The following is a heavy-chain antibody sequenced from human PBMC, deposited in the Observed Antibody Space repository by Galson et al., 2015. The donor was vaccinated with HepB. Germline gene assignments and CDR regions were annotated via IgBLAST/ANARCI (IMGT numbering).Heavy chain of an antibody. D-gene: IGHD3-3*01. J-gene: IGHJ3*02. Sequence: SLRLSCAASGFTFGSYGMHWVRQAPGKGLEWVAVIWYDGSNKYYADSVKGRFTISRDNSKNTLYLQMNSLRAEDTAVYYCAREWTYDFWSGYSPGRAFDIWGQGTMVTVSS. CDR3: AREWTYDFWSGYSPGRAFDI. CDR1: GFTFGSYG. V-gene: IGHV3-33*01. CDR2: IWYDGSNK.